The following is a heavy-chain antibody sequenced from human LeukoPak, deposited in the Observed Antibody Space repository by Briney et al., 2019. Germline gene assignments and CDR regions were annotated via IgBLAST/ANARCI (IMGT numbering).Heavy chain of an antibody. Sequence: GASVKVSCKASGYTFTSYDINWVRQATGQGLEWMGWMNPNSGNTGYAQKFQGRVTMTRNTSISTAYMELSSLRSEDTAVYYCARGYCSGGSCYEYFQHWGQGTLVTVSS. CDR2: MNPNSGNT. V-gene: IGHV1-8*01. CDR3: ARGYCSGGSCYEYFQH. J-gene: IGHJ1*01. D-gene: IGHD2-15*01. CDR1: GYTFTSYD.